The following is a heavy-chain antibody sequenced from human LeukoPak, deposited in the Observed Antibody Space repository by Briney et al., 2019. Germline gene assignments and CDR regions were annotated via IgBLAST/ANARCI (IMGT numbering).Heavy chain of an antibody. CDR2: ISSSGSTI. J-gene: IGHJ4*02. V-gene: IGHV3-48*03. Sequence: GGSLRLSCAASGFTFRSYEMNWVRQAPGKGLEWVSYISSSGSTIYYADSVKGRFTVSRDNAKNSLYLQMNSLRAEDTAVYYCARDGPRYCSGGSCYNPSDYWGQGTLVTVSS. CDR1: GFTFRSYE. D-gene: IGHD2-15*01. CDR3: ARDGPRYCSGGSCYNPSDY.